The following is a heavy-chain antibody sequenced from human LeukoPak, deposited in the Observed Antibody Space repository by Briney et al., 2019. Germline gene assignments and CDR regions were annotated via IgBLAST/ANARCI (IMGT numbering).Heavy chain of an antibody. V-gene: IGHV4-31*03. J-gene: IGHJ4*02. D-gene: IGHD6-13*01. CDR1: GGSISSGGYY. Sequence: PSQTMSLTCTVSGGSISSGGYYWSRIRQHPGKGLEWIGYIYYSGSTYYNPSLKSRVTISVDTSKNQFSLKLSSVTAADTAVYYCARDGRRYSSSWYYFDYWGQGTLVTVSS. CDR2: IYYSGST. CDR3: ARDGRRYSSSWYYFDY.